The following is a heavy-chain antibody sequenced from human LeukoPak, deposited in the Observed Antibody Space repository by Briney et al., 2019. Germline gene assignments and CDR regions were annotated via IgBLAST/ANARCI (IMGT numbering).Heavy chain of an antibody. CDR3: AKSSSWTYHYLDY. Sequence: SGGSLILSCAASGFTFSSYAMSWVRQAPGKGLEWVSAIRGSGGSTYYADSVKGRFTISRDNSMNTLSLQMNSLRAEDTALYYCAKSSSWTYHYLDYWGQGALVTVSS. J-gene: IGHJ4*02. CDR2: IRGSGGST. V-gene: IGHV3-23*01. CDR1: GFTFSSYA. D-gene: IGHD6-13*01.